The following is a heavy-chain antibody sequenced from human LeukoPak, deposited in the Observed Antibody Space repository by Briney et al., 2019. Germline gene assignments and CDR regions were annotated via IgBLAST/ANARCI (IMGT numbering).Heavy chain of an antibody. J-gene: IGHJ5*02. V-gene: IGHV1-8*01. Sequence: ASVKVSCKASGYTFTSYDINWVRQATGQGLEWMGWMNPNSGNTGYAQKFQGRVTMTRNTSISTAYMELSSLRSEDTAVYYCAGQGYSSSGTNGGQNWFDPWGQGTLVTVSS. CDR2: MNPNSGNT. D-gene: IGHD6-13*01. CDR3: AGQGYSSSGTNGGQNWFDP. CDR1: GYTFTSYD.